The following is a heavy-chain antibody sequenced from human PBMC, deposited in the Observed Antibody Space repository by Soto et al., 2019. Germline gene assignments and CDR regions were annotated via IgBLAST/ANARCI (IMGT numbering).Heavy chain of an antibody. Sequence: GGSLRLSCAASGFTFSSYGMHWVRQAPGKGLEWVAVISYDGSNKYYADSVKGRFTISRDNSKNTLYLQMNSLRAEDTAVYYCAKEYMVRGVLDYWGQGTLVTVSS. J-gene: IGHJ4*02. CDR1: GFTFSSYG. CDR3: AKEYMVRGVLDY. CDR2: ISYDGSNK. D-gene: IGHD3-10*01. V-gene: IGHV3-30*18.